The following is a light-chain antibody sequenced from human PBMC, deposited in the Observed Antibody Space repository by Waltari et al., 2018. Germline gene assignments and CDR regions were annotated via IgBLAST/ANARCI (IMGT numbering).Light chain of an antibody. CDR2: GTS. V-gene: IGKV3D-15*01. CDR1: QSVRST. J-gene: IGKJ1*01. CDR3: QQYDHWPWT. Sequence: DIVMTQSPATLSLSPGERATLSCRASQSVRSTFAWFQQKPGQPPRLLIYGTSTRATGIPARFSGSGSGTEFSRTISSLQPEDFATYYCQQYDHWPWTFGQGTRVEAK.